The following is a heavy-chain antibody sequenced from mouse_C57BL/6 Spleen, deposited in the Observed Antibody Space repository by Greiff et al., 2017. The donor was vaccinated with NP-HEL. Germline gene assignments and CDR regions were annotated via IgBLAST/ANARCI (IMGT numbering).Heavy chain of an antibody. V-gene: IGHV1-55*01. D-gene: IGHD1-1*01. CDR1: GYTFTSYW. CDR2: IYPGSGST. Sequence: QVQLQQPGAELVKPGASVKMSCKASGYTFTSYWITWVKQRPGQGLEWIGDIYPGSGSTNYNEKFKSKATLTVDTSSSTAYMQLGSLTSEDSAVYYCARSYYGSSYDYWGQGTTLTVSS. CDR3: ARSYYGSSYDY. J-gene: IGHJ2*01.